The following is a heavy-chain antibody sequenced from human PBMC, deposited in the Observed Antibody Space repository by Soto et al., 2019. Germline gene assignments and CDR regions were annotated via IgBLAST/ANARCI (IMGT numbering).Heavy chain of an antibody. J-gene: IGHJ6*02. CDR2: IDPSDSYT. D-gene: IGHD6-19*01. Sequence: PGESLKISCKGSGYSFTSYWISWVRQMPGKGLEWMGRIDPSDSYTNYSPSFQGHVTISADESISTAYLQWSSLKASDTAMYYCASLVAGTDYYGMDVWGQGTTVTVSS. CDR1: GYSFTSYW. V-gene: IGHV5-10-1*01. CDR3: ASLVAGTDYYGMDV.